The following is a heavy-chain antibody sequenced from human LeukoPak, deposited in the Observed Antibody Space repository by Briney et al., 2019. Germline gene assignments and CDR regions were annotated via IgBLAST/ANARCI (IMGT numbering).Heavy chain of an antibody. CDR3: ARAVDTAMVFDYYYYYYMDV. D-gene: IGHD5-18*01. Sequence: SETLSLTCAVSGYSISSGYYWGWIRQPPGKGLEWIGSIYHSGSTYYNPSLKSRVTKPVDTSKNQFSLKLSSVTAADTAVYYCARAVDTAMVFDYYYYYYMDVWGKGTTVTVSS. J-gene: IGHJ6*03. V-gene: IGHV4-38-2*01. CDR1: GYSISSGYY. CDR2: IYHSGST.